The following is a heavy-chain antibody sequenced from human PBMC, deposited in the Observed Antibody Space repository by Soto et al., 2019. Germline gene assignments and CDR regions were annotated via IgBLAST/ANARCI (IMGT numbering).Heavy chain of an antibody. CDR2: ISDSGGST. J-gene: IGHJ6*02. CDR1: GFTFSSYA. CDR3: AKGRSYYYYYGVDV. V-gene: IGHV3-23*01. Sequence: GGSLRLSCAASGFTFSSYAMSWVRQAPGKGLEWVSTISDSGGSTYYADSVKGRFTISRDNSKSTLYLQMNSLRAEDTALYYYAKGRSYYYYYGVDVWGQGTTVTVSS.